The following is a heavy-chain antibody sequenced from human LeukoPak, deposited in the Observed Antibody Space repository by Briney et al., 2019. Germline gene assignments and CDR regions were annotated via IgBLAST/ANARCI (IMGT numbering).Heavy chain of an antibody. CDR2: IKEDGSET. D-gene: IGHD1-26*01. J-gene: IGHJ4*02. CDR3: ARDDYSGSYHAPFDY. V-gene: IGHV3-7*01. Sequence: PGGSLRLSCVASGFTFSNYWMTWVRQAPGKGLEWVANIKEDGSETLYVGSVKGRLTISRDNAKNSLYLQMNSLRAEDTAVYYCARDDYSGSYHAPFDYRGQGTLVTVSS. CDR1: GFTFSNYW.